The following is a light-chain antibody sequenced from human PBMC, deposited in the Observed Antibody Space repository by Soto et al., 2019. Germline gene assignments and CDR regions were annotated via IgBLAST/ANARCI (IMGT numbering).Light chain of an antibody. CDR1: QSVSRY. CDR2: GAS. V-gene: IGKV3-20*01. CDR3: QQYGSSPWT. J-gene: IGKJ1*01. Sequence: EIVLTQSPGTLSLSPGEGATLSCRASQSVSRYLAWYQQKPGQAPRVLIYGASSRATGIPDRFSGSGSGTDFTLTISRLEPEDFAGYYCQQYGSSPWTFGQGTKVEIK.